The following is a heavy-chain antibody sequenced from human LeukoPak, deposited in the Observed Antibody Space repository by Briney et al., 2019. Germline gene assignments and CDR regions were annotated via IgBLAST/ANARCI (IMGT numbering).Heavy chain of an antibody. CDR3: ARAAVAGYFDY. CDR1: GFTVSSNY. CDR2: IYSGGST. Sequence: PGGSLRLSCAASGFTVSSNYVSWVRQAPGKGLGWVSVIYSGGSTYYADSVKGRFTISRDNSKNTLYLQMNSLRAEDTAVYYCARAAVAGYFDYWGQGTLVTVSS. D-gene: IGHD6-19*01. J-gene: IGHJ4*02. V-gene: IGHV3-53*01.